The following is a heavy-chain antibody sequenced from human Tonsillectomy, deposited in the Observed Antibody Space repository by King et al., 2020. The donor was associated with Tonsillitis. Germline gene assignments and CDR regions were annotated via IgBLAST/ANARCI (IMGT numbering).Heavy chain of an antibody. V-gene: IGHV2-70*01. J-gene: IGHJ4*02. CDR2: IYWDDDK. CDR1: GFSLSTSGMC. CDR3: ARIHNDFWSGYADF. D-gene: IGHD3-3*01. Sequence: VTLKESGPALVKPTQTLTLTCTFSGFSLSTSGMCVSWIRHPPGKALEWLALIYWDDDKYYSTSLKTRLTISKDTSKNQVVLTMTNMDPEDTATYYCARIHNDFWSGYADFWGRGTLVTVSS.